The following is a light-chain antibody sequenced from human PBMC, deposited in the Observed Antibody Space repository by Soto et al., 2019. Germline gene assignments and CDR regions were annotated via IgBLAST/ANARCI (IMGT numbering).Light chain of an antibody. J-gene: IGLJ2*01. CDR2: AVR. V-gene: IGLV2-14*01. CDR1: SSDVGGYKY. Sequence: QSALPQPASVSGSPGQAITISCSGSSSDVGGYKYVVWYQQHPGNAPKPMIYAVRTRPSGVSSRVSGSKSDNTASLTISGLQAEDEADYYRSSYTSSSTVVFGGGTKLTVL. CDR3: SSYTSSSTVV.